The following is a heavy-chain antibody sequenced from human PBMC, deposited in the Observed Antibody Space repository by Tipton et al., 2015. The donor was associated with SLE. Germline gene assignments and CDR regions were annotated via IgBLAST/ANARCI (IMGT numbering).Heavy chain of an antibody. CDR2: ISWDGSTS. Sequence: SLRLSCAVAGVNIDDYTMPWVRQAPGKGLEWVALISWDGSTSHYADSMKGRFTISRDNSKNSLYLQMKSLTTEDTAFYYCAKDMAQYSDNSPLHYWGQGTLVTVSS. CDR3: AKDMAQYSDNSPLHY. V-gene: IGHV3-43*01. J-gene: IGHJ4*02. D-gene: IGHD2/OR15-2a*01. CDR1: GVNIDDYT.